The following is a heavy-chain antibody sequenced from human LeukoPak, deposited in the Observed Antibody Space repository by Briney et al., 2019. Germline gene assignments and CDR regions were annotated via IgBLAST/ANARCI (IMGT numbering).Heavy chain of an antibody. J-gene: IGHJ5*02. D-gene: IGHD2-2*01. CDR1: GGSISSSSYY. CDR2: IYYSGST. V-gene: IGHV4-39*01. CDR3: ARHEVVVPAAIGVSSWFDP. Sequence: SETLSLTCTVSGGSISSSSYYWGWIRQPPGKGLEWIGSIYYSGSTYYNPSLKSRVTISVDTSKNQFSLKLSSVTAADTAVYYCARHEVVVPAAIGVSSWFDPWGQGTLVTVSS.